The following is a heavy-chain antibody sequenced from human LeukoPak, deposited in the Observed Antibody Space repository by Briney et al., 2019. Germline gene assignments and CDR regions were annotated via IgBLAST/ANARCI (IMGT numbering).Heavy chain of an antibody. Sequence: GGSLRLSCAASGFTFSINAMSCVRQAPGKGLEWGSAISGSGSSEYYADSAKGRFTICRDNSKNTLYLQMNSLRAEDTAVYYCAKDPRARGYSYGTFDPWGQGTLVTVSS. CDR2: ISGSGSSE. V-gene: IGHV3-23*01. J-gene: IGHJ5*02. CDR3: AKDPRARGYSYGTFDP. D-gene: IGHD5-18*01. CDR1: GFTFSINA.